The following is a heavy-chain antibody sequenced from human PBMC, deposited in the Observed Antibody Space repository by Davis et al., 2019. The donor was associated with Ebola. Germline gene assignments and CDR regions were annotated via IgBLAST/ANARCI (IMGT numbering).Heavy chain of an antibody. CDR3: ARGDYYGSGSYYRTHYYYYGMDV. V-gene: IGHV1-8*02. D-gene: IGHD3-10*01. CDR2: MNPNSGNT. CDR1: GYAFTSYD. Sequence: AASVKVSCKASGYAFTSYDINWVRQATGHGPEWMGWMNPNSGNTGYAQKFQGRVTMTRNTSISTAYMELSSLRSEDTAVYYCARGDYYGSGSYYRTHYYYYGMDVWGQGTTVTVSS. J-gene: IGHJ6*02.